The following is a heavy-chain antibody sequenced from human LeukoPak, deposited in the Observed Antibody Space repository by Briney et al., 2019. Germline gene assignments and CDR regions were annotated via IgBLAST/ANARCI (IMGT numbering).Heavy chain of an antibody. J-gene: IGHJ5*02. V-gene: IGHV4-59*01. Sequence: SETLSLTCTVSGGSISSYYWSWIRQPPGKGLEWIGYIYYSGSTNYNPSLKSRVTISVDTSKNQFSLKLSSVTAAGTAVYYCARDNYDFWSGYSEYSWFDPWGQGTLVTVSS. CDR3: ARDNYDFWSGYSEYSWFDP. CDR1: GGSISSYY. CDR2: IYYSGST. D-gene: IGHD3-3*01.